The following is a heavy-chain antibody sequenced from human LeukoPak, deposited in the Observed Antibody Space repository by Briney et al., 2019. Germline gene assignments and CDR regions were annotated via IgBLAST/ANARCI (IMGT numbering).Heavy chain of an antibody. V-gene: IGHV3-9*01. CDR2: ISWNSGSI. Sequence: PGGSLRLSCAASGFTFDDYAMHWVRQAPGKGLEWVSGISWNSGSIGYADSVKGRFTISRDNAKNSLYLQMNSLRAEDTAVYYCARVDYQYCSSTSCSDYWGQGTLVTVSS. CDR3: ARVDYQYCSSTSCSDY. CDR1: GFTFDDYA. J-gene: IGHJ4*02. D-gene: IGHD2-2*01.